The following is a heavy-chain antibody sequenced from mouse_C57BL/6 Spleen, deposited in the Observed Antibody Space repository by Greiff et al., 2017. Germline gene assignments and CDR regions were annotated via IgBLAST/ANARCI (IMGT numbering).Heavy chain of an antibody. Sequence: DVQLQESGPVLVKPGASVKMSCKASGYTFTDYYMNWVKQSHGKSLEWIGVINPYNGGTSYNQKFKGKDTLTVDKSSSTAYMELNSLTSEDSAVYYCARSGYYGSEDYWGQGTTLTVSS. CDR2: INPYNGGT. D-gene: IGHD1-1*01. CDR1: GYTFTDYY. CDR3: ARSGYYGSEDY. V-gene: IGHV1-19*01. J-gene: IGHJ2*01.